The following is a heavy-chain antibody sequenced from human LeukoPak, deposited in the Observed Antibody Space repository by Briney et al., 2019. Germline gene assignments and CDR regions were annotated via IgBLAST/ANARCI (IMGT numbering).Heavy chain of an antibody. CDR2: INHSGST. D-gene: IGHD5-24*01. CDR3: ARRWLHRKGFDY. CDR1: GGSFSGYY. J-gene: IGHJ4*02. V-gene: IGHV4-34*01. Sequence: PSETLSLTCAVYGGSFSGYYWSWIRQPPGKGLEWIGEINHSGSTNYNPSLKSRVTISVDTSKNRFSLKLSSVTAADTAVYYCARRWLHRKGFDYWGRGTLVTVSS.